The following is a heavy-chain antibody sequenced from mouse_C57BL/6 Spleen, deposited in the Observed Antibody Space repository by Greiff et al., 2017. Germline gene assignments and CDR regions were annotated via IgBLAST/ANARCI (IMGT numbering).Heavy chain of an antibody. Sequence: QVQLKESGAELVKPGASVKMSCKASGYTFTSYWITWVKQRPGQGLEWIGDIYPGSGSTNYNEKFKSKATLTVDTSSSTAYMQLSSLTSEDSAVYYCAGYYGSSPWFAYWGQGTLVTVSA. D-gene: IGHD1-1*01. CDR3: AGYYGSSPWFAY. CDR1: GYTFTSYW. CDR2: IYPGSGST. V-gene: IGHV1-55*01. J-gene: IGHJ3*01.